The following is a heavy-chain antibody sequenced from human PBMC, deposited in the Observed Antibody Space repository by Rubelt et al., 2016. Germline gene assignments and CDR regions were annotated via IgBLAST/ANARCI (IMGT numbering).Heavy chain of an antibody. V-gene: IGHV4-39*01. CDR3: VRHKIVRDLTVGGWFDP. D-gene: IGHD3-9*01. Sequence: QLQLRASGPGLVKPSETLSLACTVSGGSISSNSFYWGWIRQSPRKGLEWIGSHYYNGRTHYYNPLFRSRVPISVDTSKNQFSLKLTSVTAADTAVYFCVRHKIVRDLTVGGWFDPWGQGILATVSS. J-gene: IGHJ5*02. CDR1: GGSISSNSFY. CDR2: HYYNGRTH.